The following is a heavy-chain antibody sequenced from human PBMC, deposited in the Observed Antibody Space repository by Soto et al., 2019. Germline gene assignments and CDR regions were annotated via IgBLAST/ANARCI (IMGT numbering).Heavy chain of an antibody. V-gene: IGHV5-10-1*01. CDR1: GYSFTSYW. D-gene: IGHD1-26*01. J-gene: IGHJ6*02. Sequence: PGESLKISCKGSGYSFTSYWISWVRQMPGKGLEWMGRIDPSDSYTNYSPSFQGHVTISADKSISTAYLQWSSLKASDTAMYYCARPPLGGNYYYYGMDVWGQGTTATVSS. CDR3: ARPPLGGNYYYYGMDV. CDR2: IDPSDSYT.